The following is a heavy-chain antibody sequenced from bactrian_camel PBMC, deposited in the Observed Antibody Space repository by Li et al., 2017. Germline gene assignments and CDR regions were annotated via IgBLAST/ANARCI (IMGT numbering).Heavy chain of an antibody. Sequence: HVQLVESGGDSVQAGGSLTLSCAASGYTYTSGCLGWFREAPDKEREGVAAIYGGVTTYYANSVKGRFTISQDKAKSTVYLSMNNLKPEDSAMYYCAADSFLRGSWCAELDRFGYNHWGQGTQVTVS. CDR2: IYGGVTT. D-gene: IGHD6*01. CDR1: GYTYTSGC. J-gene: IGHJ4*01. CDR3: AADSFLRGSWCAELDRFGYNH. V-gene: IGHV3S53*01.